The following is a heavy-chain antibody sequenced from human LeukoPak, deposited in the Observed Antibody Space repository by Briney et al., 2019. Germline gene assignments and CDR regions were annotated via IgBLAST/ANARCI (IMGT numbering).Heavy chain of an antibody. V-gene: IGHV3-11*01. CDR1: GFTFSDYY. Sequence: GGSLRLSCAASGFTFSDYYMSWIRQAPGQGMEWVSYISSSGSTIYYADSVKGRFTISRDNAKNSLYLQMNSLRAEDTAVYYCARERYDSSGYPFDYWGQGTLVTVSS. CDR3: ARERYDSSGYPFDY. J-gene: IGHJ4*02. D-gene: IGHD3-22*01. CDR2: ISSSGSTI.